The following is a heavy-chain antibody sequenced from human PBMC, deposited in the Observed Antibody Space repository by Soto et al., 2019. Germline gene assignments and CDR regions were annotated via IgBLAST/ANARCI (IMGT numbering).Heavy chain of an antibody. CDR1: GLTFSDRY. J-gene: IGHJ5*02. Sequence: GSLRLSCAASGLTFSDRYMDWVRQAPGKGLEWIGSIYHSGSTYYNPSLKSRVTISVDTSKNQFSLKLSSVTAADTAVYYCARGHGGNSNWFDPWGQGTLVTVSS. CDR3: ARGHGGNSNWFDP. V-gene: IGHV4-38-2*01. D-gene: IGHD2-21*02. CDR2: IYHSGST.